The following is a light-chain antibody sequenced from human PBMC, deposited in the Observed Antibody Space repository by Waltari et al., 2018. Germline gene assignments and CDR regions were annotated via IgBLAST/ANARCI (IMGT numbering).Light chain of an antibody. CDR3: QVWDVESDHVF. CDR1: YFGTEG. CDR2: TNS. Sequence: SYGLTQPPSVSVSPGQTARITCGGYYFGTEGVNGCQQKPPQAPLLVIYTNSARPSGIPDRFSGSRSGNTATLIIGGVEAGDEAEYYCQVWDVESDHVFFGGGTRLTVL. J-gene: IGLJ7*01. V-gene: IGLV3-21*01.